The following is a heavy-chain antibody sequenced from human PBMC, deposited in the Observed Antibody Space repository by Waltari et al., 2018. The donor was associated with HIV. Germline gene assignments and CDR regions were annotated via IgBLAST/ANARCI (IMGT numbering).Heavy chain of an antibody. CDR2: IRSKAYGGTT. CDR3: TREGVGATDAFDI. J-gene: IGHJ3*02. CDR1: GFTFGDYA. Sequence: EVQLVESGGGLVQPGRSLRLSCTASGFTFGDYAMSWFRQAPGKGLEWVGFIRSKAYGGTTEDAASVKGRFTISRDDSKSIAYLQMNSLKTEDTAVYYCTREGVGATDAFDIWGQGTMVTVSS. D-gene: IGHD1-26*01. V-gene: IGHV3-49*03.